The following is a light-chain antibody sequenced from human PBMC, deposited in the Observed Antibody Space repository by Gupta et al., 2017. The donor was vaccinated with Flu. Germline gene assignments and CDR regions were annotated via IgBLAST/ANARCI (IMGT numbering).Light chain of an antibody. CDR2: VAS. J-gene: IGKJ5*01. V-gene: IGKV3-11*01. CDR3: QQHSNCPPVT. CDR1: QGLVNY. Sequence: AARCECPQERAAHPGRSSQGLVNYLAWYDQKPGQAPWLLTYVASTSGTGILAKCSSSGAGTDYSLTISSREPDDVAAYYCQQHSNCPPVTFGQGTQVEIK.